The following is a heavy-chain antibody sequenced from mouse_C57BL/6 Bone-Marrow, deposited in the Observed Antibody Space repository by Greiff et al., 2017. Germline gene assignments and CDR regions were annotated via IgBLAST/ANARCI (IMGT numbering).Heavy chain of an antibody. Sequence: QVQLQQSGPELVKPGASVKISCKASGSTFTDYYINWVKQRPGQGLEWIGWIFPGSGSSYYNETVKGTATLTVDKSSSTAYMLLSSLTSEDSAVYFCARGGLLRRNAMDDWVQGTSVTVSS. CDR2: IFPGSGSS. V-gene: IGHV1-75*01. J-gene: IGHJ4*01. D-gene: IGHD1-1*01. CDR3: ARGGLLRRNAMDD. CDR1: GSTFTDYY.